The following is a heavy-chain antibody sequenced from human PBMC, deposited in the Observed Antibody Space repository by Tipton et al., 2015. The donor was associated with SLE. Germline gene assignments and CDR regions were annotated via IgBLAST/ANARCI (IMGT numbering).Heavy chain of an antibody. V-gene: IGHV1-8*01. CDR2: MNPNRGNT. D-gene: IGHD3-3*01. CDR1: GYTFTSYD. J-gene: IGHJ4*02. Sequence: QLVQSGPEVKKPGAAVKVSCKASGYTFTSYDINWVRQATRQGLEWMGWMNPNRGNTGYAQKFQGRVTITRNTSISTAYMERSSLRSEATAVYYGARGPSWSVYYYSLESWGQETLLRVSS. CDR3: ARGPSWSVYYYSLES.